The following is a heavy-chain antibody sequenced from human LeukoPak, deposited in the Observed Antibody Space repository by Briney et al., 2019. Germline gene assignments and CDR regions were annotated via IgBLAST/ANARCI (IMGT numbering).Heavy chain of an antibody. CDR3: ARNPIYCGGDCYLGP. CDR2: INPNSGGT. J-gene: IGHJ5*02. D-gene: IGHD2-21*02. V-gene: IGHV1-2*02. Sequence: ASVKVSCKASGYTFTGYYMHWVGQAPGQGLEWMGWINPNSGGTNYAQKFQGRVTMTRDTSISTAYMELSRLRSDDTAVYYCARNPIYCGGDCYLGPWGQGTLVTVSS. CDR1: GYTFTGYY.